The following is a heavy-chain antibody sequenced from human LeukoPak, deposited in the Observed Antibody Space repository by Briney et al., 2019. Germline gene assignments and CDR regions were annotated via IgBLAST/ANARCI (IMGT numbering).Heavy chain of an antibody. D-gene: IGHD2-8*01. CDR3: AKEYCSNSVCHSLDY. J-gene: IGHJ4*02. CDR2: ISYDGSNK. Sequence: GGSLRLSCAASGFTFSSSGMHWVRQAPGKGLEWVAVISYDGSNKYYADSVMGRFTFSRDNSKNTLYLQMNSLRAEDTAVYYCAKEYCSNSVCHSLDYWGQGTLVTVSS. CDR1: GFTFSSSG. V-gene: IGHV3-30*18.